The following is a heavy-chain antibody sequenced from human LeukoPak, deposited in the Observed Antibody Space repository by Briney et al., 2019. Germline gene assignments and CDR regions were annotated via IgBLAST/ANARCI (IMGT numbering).Heavy chain of an antibody. CDR3: ARAEVLLSYGHNKHCLDV. D-gene: IGHD3-10*01. V-gene: IGHV1-3*01. J-gene: IGHJ6*02. CDR1: GYTFTNYA. CDR2: INGGLENT. Sequence: ASVKVSCKASGYTFTNYAIHWVRQAPGQSLEWMGQINGGLENTKYSQRFLGRVTITRDISANSAYMELSSLTSEDTAVYYCARAEVLLSYGHNKHCLDVWGQGTTVTVSS.